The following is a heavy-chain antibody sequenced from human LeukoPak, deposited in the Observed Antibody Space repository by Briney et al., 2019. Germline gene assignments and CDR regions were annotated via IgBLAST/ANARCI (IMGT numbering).Heavy chain of an antibody. CDR3: ASEGGRYCSGGSCYSY. J-gene: IGHJ4*02. CDR1: GYTFTSYG. V-gene: IGHV1-18*01. CDR2: ISAYNGNT. D-gene: IGHD2-15*01. Sequence: GASVKVSCKASGYTFTSYGISWVRQAPGQGLEWMGWISAYNGNTNYAQKLQGRVTMTTDTSTGTAYMELRSLRSDDTAVYYCASEGGRYCSGGSCYSYWGQGTLVTVSS.